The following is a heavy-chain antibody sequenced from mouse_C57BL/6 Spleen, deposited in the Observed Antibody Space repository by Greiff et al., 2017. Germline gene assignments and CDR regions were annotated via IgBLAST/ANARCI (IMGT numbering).Heavy chain of an antibody. CDR3: ARNGLWSKDWYFDV. D-gene: IGHD3-1*01. Sequence: QVQLQQPGTELVKPGASVKLSCKASGYTFTSYWMHWVKQRPGQGLEWIGNINPSNGGTNYNEKFKSKATLTVDKSSSTAYMQLSSLTSEDSAVYYCARNGLWSKDWYFDVWGTGTTVTVSS. V-gene: IGHV1-53*01. CDR1: GYTFTSYW. CDR2: INPSNGGT. J-gene: IGHJ1*03.